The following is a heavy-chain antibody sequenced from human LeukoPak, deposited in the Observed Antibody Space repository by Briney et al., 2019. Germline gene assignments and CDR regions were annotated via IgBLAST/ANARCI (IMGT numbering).Heavy chain of an antibody. Sequence: GGSLRLSCAASGFTFSTYWMHSVRQAPGKGLVWVSRINADVSSTSYADSVKGRFTISRDNAKNTLYLQMNSLRAEDTAVYYCARGKHTAAIPDYWGQGTLVTVSS. CDR2: INADVSST. J-gene: IGHJ4*02. D-gene: IGHD6-13*01. V-gene: IGHV3-74*01. CDR1: GFTFSTYW. CDR3: ARGKHTAAIPDY.